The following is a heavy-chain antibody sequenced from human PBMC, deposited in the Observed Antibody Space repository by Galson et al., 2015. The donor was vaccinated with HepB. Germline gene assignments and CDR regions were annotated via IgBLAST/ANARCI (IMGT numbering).Heavy chain of an antibody. CDR2: ISSSSRHI. D-gene: IGHD3-22*01. Sequence: SLRLSCAASGFTFSSYSMHWVRQAPGRGLEWVSSISSSSRHIYYADSVKGRFTISRDNAENSLYLHMSSLRAEDTAVYFCAKDWNVPYYYDTSDDDSWGQGTLVTVSS. J-gene: IGHJ4*02. CDR3: AKDWNVPYYYDTSDDDS. CDR1: GFTFSSYS. V-gene: IGHV3-21*01.